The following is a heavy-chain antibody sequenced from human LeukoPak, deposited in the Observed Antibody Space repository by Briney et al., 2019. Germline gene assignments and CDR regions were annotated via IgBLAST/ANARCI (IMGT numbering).Heavy chain of an antibody. D-gene: IGHD3-10*01. V-gene: IGHV1-18*01. J-gene: IGHJ6*02. Sequence: VASVKVSCKASGYTFTSYGISWVRQAPGQGLEWMGWIGAYNGNTNYAQKLQGRVTMTTDTSTSTAYMELRSLRSDDTAVYYCARKVTMVRGIISSKTQSYYGMDVWGQGTTVTVSS. CDR1: GYTFTSYG. CDR2: IGAYNGNT. CDR3: ARKVTMVRGIISSKTQSYYGMDV.